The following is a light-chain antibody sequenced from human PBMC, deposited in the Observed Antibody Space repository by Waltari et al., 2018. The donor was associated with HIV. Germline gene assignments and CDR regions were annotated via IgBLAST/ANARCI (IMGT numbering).Light chain of an antibody. Sequence: QSALTQPASVSGSPGQSITISCTGTNSNVGSFNFVSWYQQHPGKAPRLMIYEVTKRPSGISKRFPGSKAGNTASLTISGLQAEDEAYYYCSSYAGSNIWVFGGGTKLTVL. CDR3: SSYAGSNIWV. CDR2: EVT. CDR1: NSNVGSFNF. V-gene: IGLV2-23*02. J-gene: IGLJ3*02.